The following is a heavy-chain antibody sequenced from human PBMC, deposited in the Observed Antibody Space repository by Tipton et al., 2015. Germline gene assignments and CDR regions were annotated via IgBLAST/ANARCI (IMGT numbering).Heavy chain of an antibody. CDR1: GYSFTSYW. J-gene: IGHJ6*02. D-gene: IGHD6-13*01. V-gene: IGHV5-51*01. CDR2: IQPGDSQT. Sequence: VQLVQSGAEVKKPGDSLKISCQGSGYSFTSYWIAWVRQVPGKGLEWMGIIQPGDSQTRYSPSFQGQVTFSVDKSISTAYLQWSGLKASDSAMYYCARHVLGVAAAGLALDVWGQGTTVTVSS. CDR3: ARHVLGVAAAGLALDV.